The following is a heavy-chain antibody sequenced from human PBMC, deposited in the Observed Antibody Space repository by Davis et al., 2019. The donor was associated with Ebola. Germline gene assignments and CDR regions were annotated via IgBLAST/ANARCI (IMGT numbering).Heavy chain of an antibody. V-gene: IGHV4-61*01. Sequence: PSETLSLTCTVSGGSVSSGSNYWTWIRQPPGKGLEWIGEINHRGSTNYNPSLKSRVTISVDTSKNQFSLKLSSVTAADTAVYYCARHACGGDCYSLAYYYYYYMDVWGKGTTITVSS. J-gene: IGHJ6*03. CDR2: INHRGST. D-gene: IGHD2-21*01. CDR3: ARHACGGDCYSLAYYYYYYMDV. CDR1: GGSVSSGSNY.